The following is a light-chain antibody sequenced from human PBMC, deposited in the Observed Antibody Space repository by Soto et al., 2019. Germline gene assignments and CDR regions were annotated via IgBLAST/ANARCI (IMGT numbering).Light chain of an antibody. Sequence: QSVLTQPASVSGSPGQSITISCSGTSSDVGSYNQVSWYQQHPGKAPKLVIFEVSNRPSGISIHFSGSKSGNTASLIISGLQGDDEGDYYCCAYVSSNTLLFGGGTQLTVL. CDR1: SSDVGSYNQ. J-gene: IGLJ3*02. CDR3: CAYVSSNTLL. V-gene: IGLV2-23*02. CDR2: EVS.